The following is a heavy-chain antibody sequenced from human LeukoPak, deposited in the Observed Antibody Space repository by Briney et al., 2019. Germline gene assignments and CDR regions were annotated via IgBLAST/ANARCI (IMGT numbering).Heavy chain of an antibody. V-gene: IGHV1-2*02. CDR3: ARGGSNYVPYWGFDY. D-gene: IGHD4-11*01. J-gene: IGHJ4*02. CDR2: INPNSGGT. Sequence: ASVKVSCKASGYTFTGYYMHWVRQAPGQGLEWMGWINPNSGGTNYAQKFQGRVTMTRDTSISTAYMELSGLRSDDTAVYYCARGGSNYVPYWGFDYWGQGTLVTVSS. CDR1: GYTFTGYY.